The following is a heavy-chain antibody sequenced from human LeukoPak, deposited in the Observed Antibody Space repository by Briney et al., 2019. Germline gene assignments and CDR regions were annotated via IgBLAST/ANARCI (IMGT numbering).Heavy chain of an antibody. J-gene: IGHJ5*02. CDR1: GGSISSGSYY. Sequence: SQTLSLTCTVSGGSISSGSYYWSWIRQPAGKGLEWIGRIYTSGSTNYNPSLKSRVTISVDTSKNQFSLKLSSVTAADTAVYYCARGRSYDYVWGSYRSLGWFDPWGQGTLVTVSS. CDR2: IYTSGST. D-gene: IGHD3-16*02. CDR3: ARGRSYDYVWGSYRSLGWFDP. V-gene: IGHV4-61*02.